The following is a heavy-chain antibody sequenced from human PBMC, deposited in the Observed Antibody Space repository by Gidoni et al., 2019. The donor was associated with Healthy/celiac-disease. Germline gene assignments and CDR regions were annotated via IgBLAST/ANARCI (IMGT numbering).Heavy chain of an antibody. J-gene: IGHJ4*02. D-gene: IGHD3-22*01. Sequence: QVQLQQWGAGLLKPSETLSLTCAVYGGSFSGYYCSWNRKPPGKGLEWIGEINHSGSTNYNPSLKSRVTISVDTSKNQFSLKLSSVTSADTAVYYCARATLWGSCYLNYWGQGTLVTVSS. CDR3: ARATLWGSCYLNY. V-gene: IGHV4-34*01. CDR2: INHSGST. CDR1: GGSFSGYY.